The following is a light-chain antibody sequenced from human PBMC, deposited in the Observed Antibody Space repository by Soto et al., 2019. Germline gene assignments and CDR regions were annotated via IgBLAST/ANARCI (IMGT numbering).Light chain of an antibody. J-gene: IGKJ5*01. CDR2: KVS. Sequence: DVVMTQSPLSLPVTLGQPASISCRSNQRLVHSDGIAYFSWFQQRPGRSPRRLIYKVSNRDSGVPARFSGSGSGTDFALKISSVEAEDVGLYYCMQGTHWPITFAQGTRLEIK. V-gene: IGKV2-30*02. CDR1: QRLVHSDGIAY. CDR3: MQGTHWPIT.